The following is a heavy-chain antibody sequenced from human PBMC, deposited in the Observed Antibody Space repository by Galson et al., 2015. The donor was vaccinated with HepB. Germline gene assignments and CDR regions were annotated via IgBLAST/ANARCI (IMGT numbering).Heavy chain of an antibody. D-gene: IGHD2-15*01. V-gene: IGHV1-3*01. CDR2: INAGNGNT. CDR1: GYTFTSYA. Sequence: SVKVSCKASGYTFTSYAMHWVRQAPGQRLEWMGWINAGNGNTKYSQKFQGRVTITRDTSASTAYMELSSLRSEDTAVYYCARGFPPPVAVVVAASFPFDPWGQGTLVTVSS. CDR3: ARGFPPPVAVVVAASFPFDP. J-gene: IGHJ5*02.